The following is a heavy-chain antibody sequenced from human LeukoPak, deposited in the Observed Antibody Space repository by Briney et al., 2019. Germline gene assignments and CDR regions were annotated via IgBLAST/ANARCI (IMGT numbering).Heavy chain of an antibody. CDR1: GFTFSSYS. CDR2: ISSSSSYI. V-gene: IGHV3-21*01. D-gene: IGHD5-18*01. J-gene: IGHJ3*02. CDR3: ARDREYSYGVLDI. Sequence: GGSLRLSCAASGFTFSSYSMNWVRQAPGKGLEWVSSISSSSSYIYYADSVKGRFTISRDNAKNSLYLQMNSLRAEDTAVYYCARDREYSYGVLDIWGQGTMVTVSS.